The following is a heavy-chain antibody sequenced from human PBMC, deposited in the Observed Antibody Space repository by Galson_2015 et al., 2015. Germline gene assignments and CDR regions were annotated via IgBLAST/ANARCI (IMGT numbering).Heavy chain of an antibody. CDR3: ATGATTEYYDILTGYYY. D-gene: IGHD3-9*01. CDR2: INPNSGGT. V-gene: IGHV1-2*04. CDR1: GYTFTGHY. J-gene: IGHJ4*02. Sequence: SVKVSCKASGYTFTGHYMHWVRQAPGQGLEWMGWINPNSGGTNYAQKFQGWVTMTRDTSISTAYMELSRLRSDDTAVYYCATGATTEYYDILTGYYYWGQGTLVTVSS.